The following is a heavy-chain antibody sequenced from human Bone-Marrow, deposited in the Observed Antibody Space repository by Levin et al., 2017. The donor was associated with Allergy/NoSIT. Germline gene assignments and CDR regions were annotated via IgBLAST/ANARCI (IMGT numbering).Heavy chain of an antibody. J-gene: IGHJ6*02. CDR1: GGSISSGDYY. CDR2: IYYSGST. CDR3: ARDISDIVVVPAATRQLLLLRSPGGMDV. D-gene: IGHD2-2*01. Sequence: SETLSLTCTVSGGSISSGDYYWSWIRQPPGKGLEWIGYIYYSGSTYYNPSLKSRVTTSVDTSKNQFSLKLSSVTAADTAVYYCARDISDIVVVPAATRQLLLLRSPGGMDVWGQGTTVTVSS. V-gene: IGHV4-30-4*01.